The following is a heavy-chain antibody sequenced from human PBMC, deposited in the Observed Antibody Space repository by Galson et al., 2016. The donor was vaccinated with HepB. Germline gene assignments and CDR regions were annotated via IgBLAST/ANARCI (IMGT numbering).Heavy chain of an antibody. J-gene: IGHJ6*03. CDR1: GYAFTSYG. V-gene: IGHV1-18*04. CDR2: ISGYNGNT. Sequence: SVKVSCKASGYAFTSYGISWVRQAPGQGLEWMGWISGYNGNTNYAQKFQGRVTITTDTSTSTVYMDLRSLRSDDTAVYYCARSIAVAGRYMDVWGKGTTVTVSS. CDR3: ARSIAVAGRYMDV. D-gene: IGHD6-19*01.